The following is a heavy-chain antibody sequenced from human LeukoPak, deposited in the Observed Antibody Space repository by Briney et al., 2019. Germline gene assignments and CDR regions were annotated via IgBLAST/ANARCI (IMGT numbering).Heavy chain of an antibody. V-gene: IGHV3-23*01. D-gene: IGHD1-14*01. CDR2: ISGSGGST. CDR3: VKVTTHSVAGGGDY. Sequence: GGSLRLSCVVSGFTFSNYAMSWVRQAPGKGLEWVSTISGSGGSTYYAGSVKGRFTISRDNSKNTLYLQMNSLRAEDTAVYYCVKVTTHSVAGGGDYWGQGTLVTVSS. J-gene: IGHJ4*02. CDR1: GFTFSNYA.